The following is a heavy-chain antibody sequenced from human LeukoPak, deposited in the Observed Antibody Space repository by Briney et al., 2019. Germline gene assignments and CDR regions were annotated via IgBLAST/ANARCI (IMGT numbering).Heavy chain of an antibody. CDR1: GFTVSGNY. CDR2: IYSGGDT. J-gene: IGHJ4*02. Sequence: GGSLRLSCAASGFTVSGNYMSWVRQAPGKGLEWVSVIYSGGDTYSADSVKGRFTISRDNSKNTVYLQMNSLRAEDTAVYYCAQGGGGDYGDYLRYWGQGTLVTVSS. V-gene: IGHV3-53*01. D-gene: IGHD4-17*01. CDR3: AQGGGGDYGDYLRY.